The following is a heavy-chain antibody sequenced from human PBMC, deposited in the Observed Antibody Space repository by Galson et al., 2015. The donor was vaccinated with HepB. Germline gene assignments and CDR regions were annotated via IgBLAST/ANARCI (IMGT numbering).Heavy chain of an antibody. V-gene: IGHV3-33*01. D-gene: IGHD3-3*01. CDR1: GFTFSSYG. Sequence: SLRLSCAASGFTFSSYGMHWVRQAPGKGLEWVAVIWYDGSNKYYADSVKGRFTISRDNSKNTLYLQMNSLRAEDTAVYYCARDAGSDFWSGYYGIDYWGQGTLVTVSS. J-gene: IGHJ4*02. CDR2: IWYDGSNK. CDR3: ARDAGSDFWSGYYGIDY.